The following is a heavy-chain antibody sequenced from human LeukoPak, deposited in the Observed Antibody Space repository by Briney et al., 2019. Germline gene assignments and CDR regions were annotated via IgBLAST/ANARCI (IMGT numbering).Heavy chain of an antibody. J-gene: IGHJ4*02. CDR2: ISSSGSTI. V-gene: IGHV3-48*03. D-gene: IGHD3-22*01. CDR1: GFTFSSYE. Sequence: GGSLRLSCAASGFTFSSYEMNWVRQAPGKGLEWVSYISSSGSTIYYADSVKGRFTISRDNAKNSLYLQMNSLRAEDTAVYYCARGATYYYDSSGYYLPGGDFDYWGQGTLVTVSS. CDR3: ARGATYYYDSSGYYLPGGDFDY.